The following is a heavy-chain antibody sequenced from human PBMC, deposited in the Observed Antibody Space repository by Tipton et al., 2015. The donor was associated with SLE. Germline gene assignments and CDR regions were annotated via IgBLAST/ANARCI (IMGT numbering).Heavy chain of an antibody. J-gene: IGHJ4*02. CDR3: ARDQGGSGDY. CDR1: GDSISSSSYY. V-gene: IGHV4-39*02. CDR2: IYYSGST. D-gene: IGHD3-10*01. Sequence: TLSLTCTVPGDSISSSSYYWGWIRQPPGKGLEWIGSIYYSGSTYYNPSLKSRVTISVDTSKNQFSLKLSSVTAADTAVYYCARDQGGSGDYWGQGTLVTVSS.